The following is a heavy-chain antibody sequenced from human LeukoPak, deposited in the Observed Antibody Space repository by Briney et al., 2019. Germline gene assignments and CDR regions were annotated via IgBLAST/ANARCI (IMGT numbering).Heavy chain of an antibody. J-gene: IGHJ3*02. CDR1: GFTFSDYY. D-gene: IGHD6-13*01. Sequence: PGGSLRLSCAASGFTFSDYYMSWIRQAPGKGLEWVSYISSSGSTIYYADSVKGRFTVSRDNAKNSLYLQMNSLRAEDTAVYYCAREMDGSSWYVGADAFDIWGQGTMVTVSS. V-gene: IGHV3-11*04. CDR3: AREMDGSSWYVGADAFDI. CDR2: ISSSGSTI.